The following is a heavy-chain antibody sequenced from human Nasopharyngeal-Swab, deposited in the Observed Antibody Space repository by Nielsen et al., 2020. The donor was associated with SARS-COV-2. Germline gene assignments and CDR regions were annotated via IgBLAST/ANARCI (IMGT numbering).Heavy chain of an antibody. CDR1: GYTFTSYG. D-gene: IGHD4-17*01. Sequence: ASVKVSCKASGYTFTSYGISWVRQAPGQGLEWMGWISAYNGNTNYAQKLQGRVTMTTDTSTSTAYMELRSLRSDDTAVYYCARDQSTVTVYYYYGMDVWGQGTTVTVSS. J-gene: IGHJ6*02. CDR3: ARDQSTVTVYYYYGMDV. V-gene: IGHV1-18*01. CDR2: ISAYNGNT.